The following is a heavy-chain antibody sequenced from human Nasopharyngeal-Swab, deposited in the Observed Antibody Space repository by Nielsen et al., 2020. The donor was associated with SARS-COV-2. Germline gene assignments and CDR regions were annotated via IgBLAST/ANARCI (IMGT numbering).Heavy chain of an antibody. Sequence: SETLSLTCTASGGSISSYYLSWIRQPPGKGLEWIGYIYYSGSTNYNPSLKSRVTISVDTSKNQFSLKLSSVTAADTAVYYCARGADSSGYSMYYFDYWGQGTLVTVSS. V-gene: IGHV4-59*01. CDR3: ARGADSSGYSMYYFDY. CDR1: GGSISSYY. J-gene: IGHJ4*02. CDR2: IYYSGST. D-gene: IGHD3-22*01.